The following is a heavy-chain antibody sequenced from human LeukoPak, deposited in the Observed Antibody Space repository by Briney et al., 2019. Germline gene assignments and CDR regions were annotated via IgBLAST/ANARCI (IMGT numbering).Heavy chain of an antibody. V-gene: IGHV4-59*12. CDR1: GGSMSPYH. CDR2: IYYSEST. J-gene: IGHJ4*02. D-gene: IGHD6-19*01. Sequence: SETLSPTCTVSGGSMSPYHWGWIRQPPGKGLEWTGYIYYSESTNYNPSLKSRVTISVDTSKNQFSLKLSSVTAADTAIYYCARAVSGRFDYWGQGTLVTVSS. CDR3: ARAVSGRFDY.